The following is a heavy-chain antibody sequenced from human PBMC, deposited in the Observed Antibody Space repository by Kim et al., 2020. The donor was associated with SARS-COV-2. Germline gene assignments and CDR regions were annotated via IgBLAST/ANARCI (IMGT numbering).Heavy chain of an antibody. CDR3: ARVVVVVADPGSDYGMDV. J-gene: IGHJ6*02. V-gene: IGHV3-30*04. Sequence: GGSLRLSCAASGFTFSSYAMHWVRQAPGKGLEWVAVISYDGSNKYYVDSVKGRFTISRDNSKNTLYLQMNSLRAEDTAVYYCARVVVVVADPGSDYGMDVWGQGTTVTVSS. CDR1: GFTFSSYA. D-gene: IGHD2-15*01. CDR2: ISYDGSNK.